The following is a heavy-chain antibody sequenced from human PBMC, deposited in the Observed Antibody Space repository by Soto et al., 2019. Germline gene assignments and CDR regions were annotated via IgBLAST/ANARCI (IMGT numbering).Heavy chain of an antibody. Sequence: PSETLSLTCTVSGGSISSYYWSWIRQPPGKGLEWIGYIYYSGSTNYNPSLKSRVTISVDTSKNQFSLKLSSVTAADTAVYYCARDKGAAMAPFGFDYWGQGTLVTASS. J-gene: IGHJ4*02. CDR2: IYYSGST. V-gene: IGHV4-59*01. CDR1: GGSISSYY. D-gene: IGHD5-18*01. CDR3: ARDKGAAMAPFGFDY.